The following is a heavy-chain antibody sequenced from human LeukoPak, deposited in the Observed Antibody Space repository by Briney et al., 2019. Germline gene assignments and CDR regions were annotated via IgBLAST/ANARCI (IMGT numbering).Heavy chain of an antibody. CDR3: AREIVVVVPAALDY. D-gene: IGHD2-2*01. Sequence: GGSLRLSCAASGFTFSSYAMHWVRQAPGKGLEWVAVISYDGSNKYYADPVKGRFTISRDNSKNTLYLQMNSLRAEDTAVYYCAREIVVVVPAALDYWGQGTLVTVSS. J-gene: IGHJ4*02. CDR2: ISYDGSNK. V-gene: IGHV3-30*04. CDR1: GFTFSSYA.